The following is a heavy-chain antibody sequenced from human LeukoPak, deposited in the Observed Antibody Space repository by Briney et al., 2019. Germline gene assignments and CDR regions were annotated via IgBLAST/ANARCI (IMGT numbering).Heavy chain of an antibody. J-gene: IGHJ4*02. V-gene: IGHV3-30*02. CDR1: GFTFSSYG. CDR2: IRYDGSNK. D-gene: IGHD6-19*01. Sequence: GGSLRLSCAASGFTFSSYGMHWVRQAPGKGLEWVAFIRYDGSNKYYADSVKGRFTISRDNSKNTLYLQMNSLRAEDTAVYYCAKDRRAVAGTWNWGQGTLVTVSS. CDR3: AKDRRAVAGTWN.